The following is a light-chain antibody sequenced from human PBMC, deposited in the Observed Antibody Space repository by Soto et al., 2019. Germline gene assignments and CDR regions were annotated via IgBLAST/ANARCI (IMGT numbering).Light chain of an antibody. CDR1: QSVSSSY. V-gene: IGKV3-20*01. J-gene: IGKJ2*01. CDR3: QHYGRSPPMYT. CDR2: GAS. Sequence: EIVLTQSPGTLSLSPGERATLSCRASQSVSSSYLAWYQQKPGQAPRLIIYGASSRATGIPDRFSGSGSGTDFTLTISRLEPEDFAVYYCQHYGRSPPMYTFGQGTKLEIK.